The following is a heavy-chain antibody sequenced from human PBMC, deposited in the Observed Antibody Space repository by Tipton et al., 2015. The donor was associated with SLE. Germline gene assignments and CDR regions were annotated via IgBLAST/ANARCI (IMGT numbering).Heavy chain of an antibody. CDR3: ARIHYYDSSGYYYYFDY. CDR1: GGSISSSSYY. V-gene: IGHV4-39*01. CDR2: IFHSGST. J-gene: IGHJ4*02. D-gene: IGHD3-22*01. Sequence: TLSLTCTVSGGSISSSSYYWAWIRQPPGKGLEWIGNIFHSGSTNHNPSLKSRVTISVDTSKNQFSLKLTSVTAADTAVFYCARIHYYDSSGYYYYFDYWGQGTLVTVSS.